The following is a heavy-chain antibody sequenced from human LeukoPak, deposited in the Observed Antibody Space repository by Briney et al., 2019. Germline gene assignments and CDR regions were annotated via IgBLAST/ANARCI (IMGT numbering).Heavy chain of an antibody. CDR2: IYADGYT. CDR3: ARDGYGDYPEGSDY. J-gene: IGHJ4*02. CDR1: GISVSNDY. Sequence: GGSLRLSCAASGISVSNDYMSWVRQAPGKGLEWVSAIYADGYTRDAASVKGRFSISRHNSKNTVYLQMDNLRPEDTAVYYCARDGYGDYPEGSDYWGQGTLVTVSS. D-gene: IGHD4-17*01. V-gene: IGHV3-53*04.